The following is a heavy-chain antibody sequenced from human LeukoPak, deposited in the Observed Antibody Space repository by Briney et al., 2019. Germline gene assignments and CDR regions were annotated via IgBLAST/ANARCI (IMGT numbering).Heavy chain of an antibody. J-gene: IGHJ4*02. CDR3: ARDLYSYGSFFDY. CDR2: IYYSGST. V-gene: IGHV4-59*01. Sequence: PSETLSLTCTVSGGSISSYYWSWIRQPPGKGLEWIGYIYYSGSTNYNPSLKSRVTISVDTSKNQFSLKLSSVTAADTAVYYCARDLYSYGSFFDYWGQGTLVTVSS. D-gene: IGHD5-18*01. CDR1: GGSISSYY.